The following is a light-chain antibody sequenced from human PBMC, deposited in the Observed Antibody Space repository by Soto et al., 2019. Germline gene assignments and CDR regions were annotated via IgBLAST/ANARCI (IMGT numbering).Light chain of an antibody. J-gene: IGKJ1*01. Sequence: EIVLTQSPATLSLSPGERATLSCRASQSVNIYLDWYQHRPGQAPSLLIYGASNRATDIPARFSGSGSGTDFTLTISSLEPEDFAVYYCQQRNSWPRTFGQGTKVEI. CDR1: QSVNIY. CDR2: GAS. CDR3: QQRNSWPRT. V-gene: IGKV3-11*01.